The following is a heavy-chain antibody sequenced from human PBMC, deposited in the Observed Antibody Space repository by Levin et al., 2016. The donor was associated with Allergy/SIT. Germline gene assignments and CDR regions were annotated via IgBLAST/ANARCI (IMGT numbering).Heavy chain of an antibody. CDR1: GFTFSTYE. CDR3: ARDAILPGLYYFDH. J-gene: IGHJ4*02. Sequence: GESLKISCAASGFTFSTYEMNWVRQAPGKGLEWISYISSNSGTTYYAGSVKGRFTISRDNAKNSLYLQLNSLSAEDTAIYFCARDAILPGLYYFDHWGQGTLVTVSS. V-gene: IGHV3-48*03. CDR2: ISSNSGTT. D-gene: IGHD3-9*01.